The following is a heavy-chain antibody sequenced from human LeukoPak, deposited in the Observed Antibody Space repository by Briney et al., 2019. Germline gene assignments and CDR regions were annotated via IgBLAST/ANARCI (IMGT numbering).Heavy chain of an antibody. Sequence: QPGGSLTLSCAASGFTFSSYWMSWVRQAPGKGLEWVANINQDGSEKYYVDSVKGRFTISRDNGRSSLFLQMNSLRVEDTAVYYCARDRHGDTGDWSFDLWGRGTLVTVSS. J-gene: IGHJ2*01. V-gene: IGHV3-7*01. CDR3: ARDRHGDTGDWSFDL. D-gene: IGHD4-17*01. CDR1: GFTFSSYW. CDR2: INQDGSEK.